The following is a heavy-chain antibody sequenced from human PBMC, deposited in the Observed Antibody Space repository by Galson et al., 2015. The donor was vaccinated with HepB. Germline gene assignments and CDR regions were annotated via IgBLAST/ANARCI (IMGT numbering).Heavy chain of an antibody. CDR2: ISSTSINI. Sequence: SLRLSCAASGFTFSTSSMNWVRQAPGKGLEWVSSISSTSINIYYADSVKGRFSISRDNAKNSLYLQMNSLRAEDTAVYYCVRKAARPIAAFDYWGQGTLVTVSS. CDR3: VRKAARPIAAFDY. J-gene: IGHJ4*02. V-gene: IGHV3-21*01. D-gene: IGHD6-6*01. CDR1: GFTFSTSS.